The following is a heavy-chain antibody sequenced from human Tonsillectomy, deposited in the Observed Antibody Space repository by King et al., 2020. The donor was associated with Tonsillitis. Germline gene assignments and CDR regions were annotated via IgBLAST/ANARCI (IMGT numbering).Heavy chain of an antibody. D-gene: IGHD6-19*01. CDR1: GFTFSSYA. V-gene: IGHV3-23*04. J-gene: IGHJ3*02. CDR3: AKAYSSGCYRSDAFDI. CDR2: ISDTVGST. Sequence: VQLVESGGGLVQPGGSLRLSCAASGFTFSSYAMTWLRQAPGKGLEWVSAISDTVGSTYYADSVKARFTISRDNSKNTLYLQMNSLRAEDTAVYYCAKAYSSGCYRSDAFDIWGQGTMVTVSS.